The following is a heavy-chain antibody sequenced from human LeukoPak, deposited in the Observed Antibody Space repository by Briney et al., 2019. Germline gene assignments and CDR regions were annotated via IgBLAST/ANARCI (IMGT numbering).Heavy chain of an antibody. CDR1: GFTFSSYE. CDR2: ISSSGSTI. Sequence: PGGSLRLSCAASGFTFSSYEMNWVRQAPGKGLEWVSYISSSGSTIYYADSVKGRFTISRDNATNSLYLQMNSLRAEDTAVYYCAKRIQLERCWDYWGQGTLVTVSS. D-gene: IGHD1-1*01. J-gene: IGHJ4*02. V-gene: IGHV3-48*03. CDR3: AKRIQLERCWDY.